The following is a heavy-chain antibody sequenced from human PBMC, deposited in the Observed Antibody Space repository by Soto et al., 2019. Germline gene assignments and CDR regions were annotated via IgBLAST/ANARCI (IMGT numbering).Heavy chain of an antibody. J-gene: IGHJ5*02. D-gene: IGHD2-2*01. CDR1: GGSISSSSYY. V-gene: IGHV4-39*01. CDR2: IYYSGST. Sequence: SETLSLSCTVSGGSISSSSYYWGWIRQPPGRGLEWIGSIYYSGSTYYNPSLKSRVTISVDTSKNQFSLKLSSVTAADPAVYYLARHLFSGETVLVQAAVWFDPWGQGTLVTVSS. CDR3: ARHLFSGETVLVQAAVWFDP.